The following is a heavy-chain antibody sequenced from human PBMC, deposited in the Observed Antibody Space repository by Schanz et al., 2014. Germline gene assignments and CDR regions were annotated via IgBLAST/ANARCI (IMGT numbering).Heavy chain of an antibody. Sequence: EVQLLESGGGLVQPGGSLRLSCAASGFTFSSYAMSWVRQAPGKGLEWVSYICSSGNTIYYADSVKGRFTISRDNAKNSLYLQMNSLRADDTAVFYCAKGMGYCSGGTCYDYYYYGLDVWGQGTTVTVSS. V-gene: IGHV3-48*03. CDR3: AKGMGYCSGGTCYDYYYYGLDV. J-gene: IGHJ6*02. D-gene: IGHD2-15*01. CDR1: GFTFSSYA. CDR2: ICSSGNTI.